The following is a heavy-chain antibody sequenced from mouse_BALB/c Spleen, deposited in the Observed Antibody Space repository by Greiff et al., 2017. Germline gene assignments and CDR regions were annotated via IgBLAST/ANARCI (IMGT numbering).Heavy chain of an antibody. V-gene: IGHV2-2*02. D-gene: IGHD1-1*01. CDR1: GFSLTSYG. CDR3: ASLYDYYAMDY. J-gene: IGHJ4*01. CDR2: IWSGGST. Sequence: VMLVESGPGLVQPSQSLSITCTVSGFSLTSYGVHWVRQSPGKGLEWLGVIWSGGSTDYNAAFISRLSISKDNSKSQVFFKMNSLQANDTAIYYCASLYDYYAMDYWGQGTSVTVSS.